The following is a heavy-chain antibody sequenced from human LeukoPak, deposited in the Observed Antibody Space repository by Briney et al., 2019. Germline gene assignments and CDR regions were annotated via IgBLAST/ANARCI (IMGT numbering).Heavy chain of an antibody. J-gene: IGHJ4*02. Sequence: GGSLRLSCVAAGFTFTNYAMSWVRQAPGKGLEWVSAITGSDGSSYYADSVKGRFTISRDNSKNTLYLQVNSLRAEDTAVYYCAKWGDYDILTGYYVPDYWGQGTLVTVSS. CDR3: AKWGDYDILTGYYVPDY. CDR1: GFTFTNYA. D-gene: IGHD3-9*01. CDR2: ITGSDGSS. V-gene: IGHV3-23*01.